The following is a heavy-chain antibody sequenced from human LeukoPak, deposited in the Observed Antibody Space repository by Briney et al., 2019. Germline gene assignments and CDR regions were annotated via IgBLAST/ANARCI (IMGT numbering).Heavy chain of an antibody. CDR1: GFTVSSTY. D-gene: IGHD3-22*01. CDR3: ARDSFAYYYDSSGGFDY. V-gene: IGHV3-66*01. J-gene: IGHJ4*02. Sequence: GGSLRLSCAASGFTVSSTYMIWVRQAPGKGLEWVSTIYSGGSTYYADSVKGRFTISRDNSKNTLYLQMNSLRAEDTAVYYCARDSFAYYYDSSGGFDYWGQGTLVTVSS. CDR2: IYSGGST.